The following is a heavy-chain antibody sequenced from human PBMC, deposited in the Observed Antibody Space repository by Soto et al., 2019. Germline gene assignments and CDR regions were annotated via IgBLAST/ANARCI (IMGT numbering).Heavy chain of an antibody. CDR2: ISGSGGST. D-gene: IGHD3-9*01. J-gene: IGHJ4*02. CDR1: GFAFRNYG. CDR3: AKDTFDVPPGFDY. V-gene: IGHV3-23*01. Sequence: EVQLLGSGGGLVHPGGSLRLSCAASGFAFRNYGMSWVRQAPGKGLKWVSTISGSGGSTYYADSVKGRFTISRDNSKNTLYLQMNSLRAEDMAIYYCAKDTFDVPPGFDYWGQGTLVTVSS.